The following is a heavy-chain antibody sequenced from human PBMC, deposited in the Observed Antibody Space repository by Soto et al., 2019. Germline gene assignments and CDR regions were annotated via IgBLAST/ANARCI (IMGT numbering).Heavy chain of an antibody. V-gene: IGHV3-15*07. J-gene: IGHJ3*02. CDR3: TTDVPACGGGNCYNALET. Sequence: EVQLVESGGGLVKPGASLRLSCAASGFSFTNAWMHWVRQAPGKGLEWVGRIRSKAVGETIDYAAPMKGRFTISRDDSKDTLYLQVNSLKIEDTAVYYCTTDVPACGGGNCYNALETWGQGTTVTVSS. D-gene: IGHD2-15*01. CDR2: IRSKAVGETI. CDR1: GFSFTNAW.